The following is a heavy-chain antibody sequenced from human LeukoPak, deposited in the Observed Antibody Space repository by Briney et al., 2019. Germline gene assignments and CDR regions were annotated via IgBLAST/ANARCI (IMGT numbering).Heavy chain of an antibody. D-gene: IGHD6-13*01. V-gene: IGHV1-18*01. CDR2: ISAYNGNT. Sequence: GASVKVSCKASGYTFTSYGISWVRQAPGQGLEWMGWISAYNGNTNYARKLQGRVTMTTDTSTSTAYMELRSLRSDDTAVYYCASLLAAAGALWAFDIWGQGTMVTVSS. CDR1: GYTFTSYG. J-gene: IGHJ3*02. CDR3: ASLLAAAGALWAFDI.